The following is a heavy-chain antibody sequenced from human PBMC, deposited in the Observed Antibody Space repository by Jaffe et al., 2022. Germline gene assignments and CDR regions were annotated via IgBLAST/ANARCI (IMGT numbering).Heavy chain of an antibody. J-gene: IGHJ3*02. Sequence: QVQLQESGPGLVKPSETLSLTCAVSGYSISSGYYWGWIRQPPGKGLEWIGSIYHSGSTYYNPSLKSRVTISVDTSKNQFSLKLSSVTAADTAVYYCARHGTTVTTTDAFDIWGQGTMVTVSS. CDR3: ARHGTTVTTTDAFDI. CDR2: IYHSGST. CDR1: GYSISSGYY. D-gene: IGHD4-17*01. V-gene: IGHV4-38-2*01.